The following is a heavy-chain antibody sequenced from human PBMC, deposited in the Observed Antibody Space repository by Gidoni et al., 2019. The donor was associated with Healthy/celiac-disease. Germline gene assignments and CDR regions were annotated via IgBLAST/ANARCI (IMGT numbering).Heavy chain of an antibody. CDR1: GGSISRGDYY. J-gene: IGHJ4*02. CDR3: ARAFRRYYDSSGYFDY. V-gene: IGHV4-30-4*01. Sequence: QVQLQESGPGLVKPSQTLSLTCTVSGGSISRGDYYWSWIRQPPGKGLEWIGYIYYSGSTYYNPSLKSRVTISVDTSKNQFSLKLSSVTAADTAVYYCARAFRRYYDSSGYFDYWGQGTLVTVSS. CDR2: IYYSGST. D-gene: IGHD3-22*01.